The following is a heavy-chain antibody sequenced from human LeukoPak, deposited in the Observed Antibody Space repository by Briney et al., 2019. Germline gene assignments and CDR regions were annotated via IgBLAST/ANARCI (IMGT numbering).Heavy chain of an antibody. V-gene: IGHV3-9*01. D-gene: IGHD2-2*01. Sequence: GRSLRLSCAASGFIFDDYSIHWVLQAPGKGLEWVSGISWDSGSVVYADSVKGRFTISRDNAKISLSLQMNSLRAEDTALYFCAKGSGGAMTAAFDIWGQGTVVTVSS. CDR3: AKGSGGAMTAAFDI. J-gene: IGHJ3*02. CDR1: GFIFDDYS. CDR2: ISWDSGSV.